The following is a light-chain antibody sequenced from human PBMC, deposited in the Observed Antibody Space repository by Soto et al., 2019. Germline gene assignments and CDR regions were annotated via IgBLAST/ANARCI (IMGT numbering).Light chain of an antibody. J-gene: IGKJ1*01. CDR3: QQYGSPPT. V-gene: IGKV3-20*01. CDR1: QSVSSNY. CDR2: DVS. Sequence: ETVLTQSPGTLSLSPGERATLSCRSSQSVSSNYLAWYQQKPGQAPRLLIYDVSSRATSIPDRVSGSGSGTGFTLTSNRLEPEDFSMYYRQQYGSPPTFGQGTKVEIK.